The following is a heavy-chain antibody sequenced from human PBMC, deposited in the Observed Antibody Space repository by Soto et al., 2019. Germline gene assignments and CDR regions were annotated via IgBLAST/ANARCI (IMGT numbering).Heavy chain of an antibody. CDR2: IIPIFGTA. D-gene: IGHD3-3*01. Sequence: QVQLVQSGAEVKKPGSSVKVSCKASGGTFSSYAISWVRQAPGQGLEWMGGIIPIFGTANYAQKFQGRVTITADESTSTAYMELSSLRSEDTAVYYCGLTTNLWSGYDDYYYYGMDVWGQGTTVTVSS. J-gene: IGHJ6*02. CDR1: GGTFSSYA. V-gene: IGHV1-69*01. CDR3: GLTTNLWSGYDDYYYYGMDV.